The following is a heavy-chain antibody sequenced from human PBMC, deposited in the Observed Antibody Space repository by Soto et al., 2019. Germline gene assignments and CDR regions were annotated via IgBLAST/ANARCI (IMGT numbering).Heavy chain of an antibody. Sequence: GGSLRLSCAASGSTVSTNYMSWARQAPGKGLEWVSVIYSGGSTYFADSVKGRFSISRDNAKNTVYLLMNSLRAEDTAVYYCARDQDYYGSGTSGLDVWGQGTTVTVSS. CDR3: ARDQDYYGSGTSGLDV. D-gene: IGHD3-10*01. CDR2: IYSGGST. J-gene: IGHJ6*02. CDR1: GSTVSTNY. V-gene: IGHV3-66*01.